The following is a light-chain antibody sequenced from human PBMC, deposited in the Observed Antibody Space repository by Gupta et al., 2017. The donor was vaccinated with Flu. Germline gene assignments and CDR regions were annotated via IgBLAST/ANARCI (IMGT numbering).Light chain of an antibody. J-gene: IGLJ3*02. CDR3: AAWDDSLNGWV. V-gene: IGLV1-44*01. CDR2: SNN. CDR1: SSNIGSKT. Sequence: QSVLPQPLSASGTPGQRVTISCSGSSSNIGSKTVNWYKQLPGTAPKLLIYSNNQRPSGVPDRFSGSKSGTSASLANSGLQSEDEAEYYCAAWDDSLNGWVFGGGTKLTVL.